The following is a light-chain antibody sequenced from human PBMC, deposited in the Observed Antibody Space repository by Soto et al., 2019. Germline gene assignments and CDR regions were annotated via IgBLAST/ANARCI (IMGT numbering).Light chain of an antibody. Sequence: DIQMTQSPSAMSASVGDRVTITCRASQGISHYLAWFQQRQGQVPKSLIYGASTLQSGVPSRFRGSGSGTEFTLTISRLQPEDFATYYCLQHNSYPLSFGGGTKVDIK. V-gene: IGKV1-17*03. CDR3: LQHNSYPLS. J-gene: IGKJ4*01. CDR1: QGISHY. CDR2: GAS.